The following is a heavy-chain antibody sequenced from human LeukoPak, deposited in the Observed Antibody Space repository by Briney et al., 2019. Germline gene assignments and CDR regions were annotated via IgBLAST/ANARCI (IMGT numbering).Heavy chain of an antibody. CDR2: ISSSGSTI. V-gene: IGHV3-11*01. CDR3: ASQNGSTTPFDY. Sequence: GGSLRLSCAASGFTFSDYYMSWIRQAPGKGLEWVSYISSSGSTIYYADSVKGRFTISRDNAKNSLYLQMNSLRAEDTAVYHCASQNGSTTPFDYWGQGTLVTVSS. D-gene: IGHD1-1*01. CDR1: GFTFSDYY. J-gene: IGHJ4*02.